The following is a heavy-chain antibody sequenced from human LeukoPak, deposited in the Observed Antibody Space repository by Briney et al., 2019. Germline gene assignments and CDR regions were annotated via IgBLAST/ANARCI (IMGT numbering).Heavy chain of an antibody. CDR2: IIPILGIA. D-gene: IGHD1-26*01. Sequence: ASVKVSCKASGGTFSSYAISWVRQAPGQGLEWMGRIIPILGIANYAQKFQGRVTITADKSTSTAYMELSSLRSEDTAVYYCARMTVGATYFDYWGQGTLLTVSS. J-gene: IGHJ4*02. V-gene: IGHV1-69*04. CDR1: GGTFSSYA. CDR3: ARMTVGATYFDY.